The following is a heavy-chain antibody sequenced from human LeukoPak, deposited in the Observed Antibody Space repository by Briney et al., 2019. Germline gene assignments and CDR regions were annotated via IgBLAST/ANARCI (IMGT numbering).Heavy chain of an antibody. D-gene: IGHD3-16*02. J-gene: IGHJ4*02. V-gene: IGHV3-33*05. Sequence: GGSLRLSCAASGFTFSSYGMNWVRQAPGKGLEWVAVISYDGSNKYYADSVKGRFTISRDNSKNTLYLQMNSLRAEDTAVYYCARVEYDYVWGSYRPYLDYWGQGTLVTVSS. CDR1: GFTFSSYG. CDR3: ARVEYDYVWGSYRPYLDY. CDR2: ISYDGSNK.